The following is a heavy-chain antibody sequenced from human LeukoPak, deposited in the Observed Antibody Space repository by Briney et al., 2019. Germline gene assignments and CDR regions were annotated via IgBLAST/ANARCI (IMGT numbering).Heavy chain of an antibody. CDR1: GFIFNSYS. CDR2: IRSSSSYK. V-gene: IGHV3-21*01. Sequence: GGALRLSPATSGFIFNSYSMSWVREDPGKGLEWVSAIRSSSSYKFNADSVKGRFTISRDNARNLLYLQRNSLRAEDTAVYYCMRDNRDAFDIWGQGTMVTVSS. CDR3: MRDNRDAFDI. J-gene: IGHJ3*02.